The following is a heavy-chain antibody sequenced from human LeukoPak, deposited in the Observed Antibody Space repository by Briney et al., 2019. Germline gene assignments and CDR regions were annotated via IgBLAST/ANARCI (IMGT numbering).Heavy chain of an antibody. D-gene: IGHD6-13*01. Sequence: SVKVSCKASGGTFSSYAISWVRQAPGQGLEWMGRIIPIFGIANHAQKFQGRVMITADKSTSTAYMELSSLRSEDTAVYYCARPSDYSSSSAFDYWGQGTLVTVSS. CDR2: IIPIFGIA. CDR1: GGTFSSYA. V-gene: IGHV1-69*04. J-gene: IGHJ4*02. CDR3: ARPSDYSSSSAFDY.